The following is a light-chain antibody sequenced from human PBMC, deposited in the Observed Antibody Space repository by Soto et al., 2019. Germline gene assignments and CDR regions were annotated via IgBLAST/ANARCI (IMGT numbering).Light chain of an antibody. CDR2: DVS. V-gene: IGLV2-14*01. J-gene: IGLJ1*01. CDR3: SSYTSSSSLYV. Sequence: QSVLTQPASVSGSPGQSITISYTGTSSDVGGYNYVSWYQQHPGKAPKFMIYDVSNRPSGVSNRFSGSKSGNTASLTISGLQAEDEADYYCSSYTSSSSLYVFGTGTKVTVL. CDR1: SSDVGGYNY.